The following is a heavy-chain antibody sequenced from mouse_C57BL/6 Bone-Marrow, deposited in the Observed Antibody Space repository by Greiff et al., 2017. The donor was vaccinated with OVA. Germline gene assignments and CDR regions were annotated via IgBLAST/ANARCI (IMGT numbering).Heavy chain of an antibody. CDR2: IYPGNGDT. CDR1: GYTFTSYN. J-gene: IGHJ4*01. D-gene: IGHD1-1*01. CDR3: ARWAYYGSSHYYAMDY. V-gene: IGHV1-12*01. Sequence: LQESGAELVRPGASVKMSCKASGYTFTSYNMHWVKQTPRQGLEWIGAIYPGNGDTSYNQKFNGKATLTVDKSSSTAYMQLSSLTSEDAAVYFCARWAYYGSSHYYAMDYWGQGTSVTVSS.